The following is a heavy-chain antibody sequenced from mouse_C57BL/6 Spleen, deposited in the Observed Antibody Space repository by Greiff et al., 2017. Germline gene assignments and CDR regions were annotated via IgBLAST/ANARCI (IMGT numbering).Heavy chain of an antibody. CDR2: ISYDGSN. CDR1: GYSITSGYY. J-gene: IGHJ3*01. CDR3: ANFITTTWFAY. V-gene: IGHV3-6*01. D-gene: IGHD1-1*01. Sequence: EVKLMESGPGLVKPSQSLSLTCSVTGYSITSGYYWNWIRQFPGNKLEWMGYISYDGSNNYNPSLKNRISITRDTSKNQFFLKLNSVTTEDTATYYCANFITTTWFAYWGQGTLVTVSA.